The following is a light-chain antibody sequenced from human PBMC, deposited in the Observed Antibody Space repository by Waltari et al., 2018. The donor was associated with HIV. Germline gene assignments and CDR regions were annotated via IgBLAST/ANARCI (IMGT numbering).Light chain of an antibody. Sequence: QPVLTQPPSVSAAPGQKVVISCSGNASNIGNNYVSWYQQFPGTAPRLLMYENDKRPSGIPDRFSGSKYGASRILAITALQTGDEADYYCGTWDSSLSDGRWVFGGGTKLTVL. CDR1: ASNIGNNY. CDR2: END. CDR3: GTWDSSLSDGRWV. V-gene: IGLV1-51*02. J-gene: IGLJ3*02.